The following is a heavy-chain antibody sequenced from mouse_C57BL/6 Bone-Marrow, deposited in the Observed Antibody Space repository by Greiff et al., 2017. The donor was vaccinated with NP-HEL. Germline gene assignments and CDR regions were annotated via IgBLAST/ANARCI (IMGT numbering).Heavy chain of an antibody. CDR2: IDPSDSDT. CDR3: ARATTVVATDY. Sequence: QVQLQQSGAELVKPGASVKLSCKASGYTFTSYWMQWVKQRPGQGLEWIGEIDPSDSDTNYNQKFKGKATLTVDKSSSTAYMQLSSLTSEDSAVYYCARATTVVATDYWGQGTLVTVSA. CDR1: GYTFTSYW. D-gene: IGHD1-1*01. V-gene: IGHV1-50*01. J-gene: IGHJ3*01.